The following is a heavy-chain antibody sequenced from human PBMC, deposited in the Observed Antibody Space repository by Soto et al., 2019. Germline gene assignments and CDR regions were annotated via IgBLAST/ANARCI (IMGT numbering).Heavy chain of an antibody. Sequence: QAQLVQSGAEVKKPGSSVTVSCKDSGGTFNNYPITWVRQAPGEGLEWMGGSIPIFGTANYAQKLLGRVTISVDESTSTDYMERSRLRSEDTAVDYCARGRGYRGDYHYYYCGMDVWGQGTTVTVYS. CDR3: ARGRGYRGDYHYYYCGMDV. V-gene: IGHV1-69*01. J-gene: IGHJ6*02. D-gene: IGHD2-21*02. CDR1: GGTFNNYP. CDR2: SIPIFGTA.